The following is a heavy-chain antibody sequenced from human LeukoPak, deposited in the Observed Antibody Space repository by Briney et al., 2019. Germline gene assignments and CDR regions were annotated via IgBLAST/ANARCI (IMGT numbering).Heavy chain of an antibody. D-gene: IGHD3-10*01. Sequence: PSGTLSLTCAVSGGSISSSNWWSWVRQPPGKGLEWIGEIYHSGSTNYNPSLKSRVTISVDKSKNQFSLKLSSVTAADTAVYYCARVLDYYGSGSRDFDYWGQGTLVTVSS. CDR3: ARVLDYYGSGSRDFDY. CDR1: GGSISSSNW. V-gene: IGHV4-4*02. J-gene: IGHJ4*02. CDR2: IYHSGST.